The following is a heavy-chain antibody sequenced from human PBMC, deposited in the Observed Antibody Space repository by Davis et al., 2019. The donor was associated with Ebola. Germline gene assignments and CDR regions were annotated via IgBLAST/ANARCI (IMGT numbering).Heavy chain of an antibody. CDR3: ARDSAWLPYHLDYYYYGMDV. CDR2: INPSGGST. Sequence: ASVKVSCKASGYTFTSYYMHWVRQAPGQGLEWMGIINPSGGSTSYAQKFQGRVTMTRDTSTSTVYMELSSLRSDDTAVYYCARDSAWLPYHLDYYYYGMDVWGQGTTVTVSS. V-gene: IGHV1-46*01. CDR1: GYTFTSYY. D-gene: IGHD2-2*02. J-gene: IGHJ6*02.